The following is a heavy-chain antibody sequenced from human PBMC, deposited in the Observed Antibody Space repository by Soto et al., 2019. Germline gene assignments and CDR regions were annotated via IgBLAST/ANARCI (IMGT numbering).Heavy chain of an antibody. Sequence: GGSVKVSCKASGYTFTNYGFNLVLRAPGQGLEWMGWFSPYDGKTSYAQNLQGSVTLTTDTSTTTAFMELWSLRSDDTAVYYCARGALPWTTSYFDHWGQGTPVTVSS. CDR1: GYTFTNYG. CDR3: ARGALPWTTSYFDH. D-gene: IGHD3-3*01. V-gene: IGHV1-18*01. CDR2: FSPYDGKT. J-gene: IGHJ4*02.